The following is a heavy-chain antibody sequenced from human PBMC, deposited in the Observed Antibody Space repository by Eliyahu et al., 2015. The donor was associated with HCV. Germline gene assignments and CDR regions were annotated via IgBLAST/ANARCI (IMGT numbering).Heavy chain of an antibody. J-gene: IGHJ4*02. CDR2: IYYSGST. Sequence: QLQLQESGPGLVKPSETPSLTCTVSGGSISSSSYYWGWIRQPPGKGLEWIGSIYYSGSTYYNPSLKSRVTISVDTSKNQFSLKLSSVTAADTAVYYCARQPGLGYGDYWGQGTLVTVSS. CDR3: ARQPGLGYGDY. CDR1: GGSISSSSYY. D-gene: IGHD5-12*01. V-gene: IGHV4-39*01.